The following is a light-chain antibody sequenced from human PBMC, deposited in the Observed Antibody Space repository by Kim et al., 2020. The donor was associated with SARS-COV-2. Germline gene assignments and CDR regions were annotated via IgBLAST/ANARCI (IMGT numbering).Light chain of an antibody. V-gene: IGKV3-11*01. CDR1: HSVGNY. CDR3: QQRSDWWA. CDR2: GAS. J-gene: IGKJ1*01. Sequence: EIVLTQSPATLSLSPGERATLSCRASHSVGNYLAWYQQKPGQAPRLLIYGASNRATGIPARFSGSGSGTDFTLTISSLEPEDSAVYYCQQRSDWWAFGQGTKVEIK.